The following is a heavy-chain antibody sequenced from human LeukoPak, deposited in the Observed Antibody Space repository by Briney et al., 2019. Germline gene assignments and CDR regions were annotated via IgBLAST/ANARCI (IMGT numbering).Heavy chain of an antibody. J-gene: IGHJ4*02. CDR3: ARERGYFDY. Sequence: GGSLRLSCAASGFTFSSYAMSWVRQAPGKGLEWVSGILDSGYSTYYANSVKGRFTISRDNSNNTLYLQMNSLRAEDTAVYYCARERGYFDYWGQGTLVTVSS. CDR2: ILDSGYST. CDR1: GFTFSSYA. V-gene: IGHV3-23*01.